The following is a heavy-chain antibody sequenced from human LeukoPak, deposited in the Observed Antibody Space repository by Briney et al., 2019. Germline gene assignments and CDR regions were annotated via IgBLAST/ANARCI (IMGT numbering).Heavy chain of an antibody. J-gene: IGHJ4*02. CDR3: AKASSSWYPFIINDFDY. Sequence: GGSLRLPCAASGFTFSSYAMSWVRQAPGKGLEWVSAISGSGGSTYYADSVKGRFTISRDNPKNTLYLQMNSLRAEDTAVYYCAKASSSWYPFIINDFDYWGQGTLVTVSS. D-gene: IGHD6-13*01. CDR1: GFTFSSYA. CDR2: ISGSGGST. V-gene: IGHV3-23*01.